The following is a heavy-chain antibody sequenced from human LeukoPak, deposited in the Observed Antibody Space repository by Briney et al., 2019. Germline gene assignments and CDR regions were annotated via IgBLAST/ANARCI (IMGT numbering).Heavy chain of an antibody. Sequence: GGSLRLSCAASGFTFSSYAMSWVRQAPGKGLEWVSAISGSGGSTYYADSVEGRFTISRDNSKNTLYLQMNSLRAEDTAVYYCAKVRYYGSGSYPSYYMDVWGKGTTVTVSS. CDR1: GFTFSSYA. CDR2: ISGSGGST. CDR3: AKVRYYGSGSYPSYYMDV. J-gene: IGHJ6*03. V-gene: IGHV3-23*01. D-gene: IGHD3-10*01.